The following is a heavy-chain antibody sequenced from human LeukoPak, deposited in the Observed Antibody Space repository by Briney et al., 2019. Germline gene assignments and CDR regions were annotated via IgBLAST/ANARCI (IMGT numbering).Heavy chain of an antibody. CDR1: GFTFSSNW. CDR3: VRDGVGAPPFDY. D-gene: IGHD1-26*01. J-gene: IGHJ4*02. CDR2: IKGDGSST. V-gene: IGHV3-74*01. Sequence: GGSLRLSCAALGFTFSSNWMHWVRQAPGKGLVWVSRIKGDGSSTSYADSVKGRFTISRDNAKNTLFLQMNSLRAEDTAVYYCVRDGVGAPPFDYWGQGALVTVSS.